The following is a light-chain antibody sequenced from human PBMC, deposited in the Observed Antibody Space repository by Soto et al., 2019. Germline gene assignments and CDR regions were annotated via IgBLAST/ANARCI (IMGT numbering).Light chain of an antibody. Sequence: EIVLTQAPATLSWAPGERATLPCTATQSGTSYLAWYPQRPGQAPRLLINDASRRATGIPDRFSGSGSGADFTLTVSSLEPEDFSVYYFQQRSSWPITFGQGTRLDIK. J-gene: IGKJ5*01. CDR1: QSGTSY. V-gene: IGKV3-11*01. CDR3: QQRSSWPIT. CDR2: DAS.